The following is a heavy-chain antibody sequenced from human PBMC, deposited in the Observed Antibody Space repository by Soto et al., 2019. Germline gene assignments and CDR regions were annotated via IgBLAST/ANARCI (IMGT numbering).Heavy chain of an antibody. D-gene: IGHD3-10*01. Sequence: SQTLSLTCVISGDIVTGNTAGWNWIRQSPSRGLEWLGRTYYRSKWYYDYAGSVKGRMTINPDTSRNQFSLQLNSVSPEDTAVYYCASGMLVRGAYYVDVWGKGTTVTDSS. CDR2: TYYRSKWYY. CDR3: ASGMLVRGAYYVDV. V-gene: IGHV6-1*01. CDR1: GDIVTGNTAG. J-gene: IGHJ6*03.